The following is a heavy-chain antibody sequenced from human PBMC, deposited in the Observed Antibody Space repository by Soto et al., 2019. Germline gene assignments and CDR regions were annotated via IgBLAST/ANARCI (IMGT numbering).Heavy chain of an antibody. Sequence: ASVNVSFKDSVYTFSNYGISWVREAPRQRLERMGWISTYNTNTRYAQKFQGRVTMATDTSTSTVYIEMRSLTFDDTAVYYCARDRGHCSIRTPPCATDY. J-gene: IGHJ4*01. CDR1: VYTFSNYG. D-gene: IGHD2-2*01. CDR2: ISTYNTNT. CDR3: ARDRGHCSIRTPPCATDY. V-gene: IGHV1-18*01.